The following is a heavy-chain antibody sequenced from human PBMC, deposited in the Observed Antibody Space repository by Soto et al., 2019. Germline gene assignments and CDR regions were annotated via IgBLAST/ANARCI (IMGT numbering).Heavy chain of an antibody. CDR2: IKQDGSEK. CDR3: ARDRLSGGYYFDY. CDR1: GFTFSSYW. D-gene: IGHD3-22*01. Sequence: GWSLRLSCAASGFTFSSYWMSWVRQAPGKGLEWVANIKQDGSEKYYVDSVKGRFTISRDNAKNSLYLQMNSLRAEDTAVYYCARDRLSGGYYFDYWGQGTLVTVSS. J-gene: IGHJ4*02. V-gene: IGHV3-7*01.